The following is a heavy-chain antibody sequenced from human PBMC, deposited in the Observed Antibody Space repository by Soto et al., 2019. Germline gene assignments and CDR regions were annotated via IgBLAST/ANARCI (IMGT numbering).Heavy chain of an antibody. V-gene: IGHV3-23*01. CDR3: AKKAVVRTSSVWFDS. CDR1: GFTFSTFP. J-gene: IGHJ5*01. D-gene: IGHD2-21*01. Sequence: GGSLRLSCVASGFTFSTFPMTWVRQAPGKGLEWVSTITDGGGSTYYADSVKGRFTISRDNSKNTLYLQMNSLRAEDTAIYYCAKKAVVRTSSVWFDSWGQGILVTVSS. CDR2: ITDGGGST.